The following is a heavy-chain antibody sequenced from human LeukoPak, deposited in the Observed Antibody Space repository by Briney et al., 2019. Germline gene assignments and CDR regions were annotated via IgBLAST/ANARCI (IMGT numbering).Heavy chain of an antibody. J-gene: IGHJ4*02. V-gene: IGHV4-34*01. Sequence: SETLSLTCAVYAGSFSGYYWSWIRQPPGKGLEWIGEINHSGSTNYNPSLKSRVTVSVDTSKNQFSLKLSSVTAADTAVYYCARQGDFWSGLGAYFDYWGQGTLVTVSS. CDR2: INHSGST. D-gene: IGHD3-3*01. CDR3: ARQGDFWSGLGAYFDY. CDR1: AGSFSGYY.